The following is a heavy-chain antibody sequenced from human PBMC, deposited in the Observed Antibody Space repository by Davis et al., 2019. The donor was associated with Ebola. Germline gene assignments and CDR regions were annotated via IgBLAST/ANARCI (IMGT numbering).Heavy chain of an antibody. J-gene: IGHJ3*02. CDR3: AKAPFLEGAFDM. CDR2: INWDSSSR. Sequence: GGFLRLSCAASGFTFDDYAMHWVRQVPGKGLEWVSGINWDSSSRVYVDSVKGRFTISRDNAKNSLSLQMNSLRTEDTALYYCAKAPFLEGAFDMWGQGTMVTVSS. V-gene: IGHV3-9*01. D-gene: IGHD2/OR15-2a*01. CDR1: GFTFDDYA.